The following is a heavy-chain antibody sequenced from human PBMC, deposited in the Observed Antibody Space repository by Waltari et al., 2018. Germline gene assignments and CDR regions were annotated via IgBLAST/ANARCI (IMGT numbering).Heavy chain of an antibody. V-gene: IGHV4-59*01. D-gene: IGHD6-13*01. J-gene: IGHJ6*03. CDR2: IYYSGST. CDR3: ARSFGSGSSWYYYYYYMDV. CDR1: GGSISSYY. Sequence: QVQLQESGPGLVKPSETLSLTCTVSGGSISSYYWSWIRQPPGKGLEWIGYIYYSGSTNSNPSHKSRVTISVDTSKNQFSLKLSSVTAADTAVYYCARSFGSGSSWYYYYYYMDVWGKGTTVTVSS.